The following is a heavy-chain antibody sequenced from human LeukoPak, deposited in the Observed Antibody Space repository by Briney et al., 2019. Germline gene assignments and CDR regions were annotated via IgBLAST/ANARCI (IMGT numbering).Heavy chain of an antibody. CDR1: RCTLTALS. D-gene: IGHD2-2*01. V-gene: IGHV1-24*01. Sequence: ASVNVSCELSRCTLTALSMHRVGQAPGKGLEWMGGFDPEDGETIYAQKFHGRVTMTDATSTDTAYMDLSSLRCEDTAVYYCAARGSHIVVVPAALETWGQGTLVTVSS. CDR2: FDPEDGET. J-gene: IGHJ5*02. CDR3: AARGSHIVVVPAALET.